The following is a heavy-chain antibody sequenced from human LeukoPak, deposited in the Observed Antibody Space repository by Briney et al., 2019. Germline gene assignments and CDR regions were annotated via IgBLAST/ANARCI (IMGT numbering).Heavy chain of an antibody. D-gene: IGHD3-10*01. CDR2: VYRSGHT. CDR1: YGSMSSGTFY. J-gene: IGHJ3*01. Sequence: SETLSLTCTVSYGSMSSGTFYWGWIRQPPGKGLEWIGSVYRSGHTYYNSSLKSRVTIAVETSETQFSLRLTSMTAADTAMYFCARDISGGDAFDVWGHGTMVTVSS. CDR3: ARDISGGDAFDV. V-gene: IGHV4-39*07.